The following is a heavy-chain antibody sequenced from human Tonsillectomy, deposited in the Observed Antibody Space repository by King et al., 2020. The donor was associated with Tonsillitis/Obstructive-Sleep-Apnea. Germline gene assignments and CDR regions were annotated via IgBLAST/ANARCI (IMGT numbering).Heavy chain of an antibody. V-gene: IGHV1-3*04. Sequence: VQLVQSGAEVKKPGAAVKVSCKASGYTFTRYVMHWVRQAPGQRLEWMGWINTGNGNIVLSQNFHGRVTITRDTSASTPYMELSSLRSEDTAAYYCATRGDGAPATWGQGALVTVSS. J-gene: IGHJ4*02. CDR2: INTGNGNI. CDR1: GYTFTRYV. CDR3: ATRGDGAPAT. D-gene: IGHD4/OR15-4a*01.